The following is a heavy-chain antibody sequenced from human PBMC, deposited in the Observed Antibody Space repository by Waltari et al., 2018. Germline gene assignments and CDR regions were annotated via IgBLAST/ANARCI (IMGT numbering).Heavy chain of an antibody. Sequence: QVQLVESGGGVVQPGRSLRLSCAASGFTFSSYAMHWVRQAPGKGLEGVAVISYDGSNKYYADSVKGRFTISRDNSKNTLYLQMNSLRAEDTAVYYCARSGPQGVTTHYYYYMDVWGKGTTVTVSS. CDR1: GFTFSSYA. J-gene: IGHJ6*03. D-gene: IGHD3-10*01. V-gene: IGHV3-30-3*01. CDR3: ARSGPQGVTTHYYYYMDV. CDR2: ISYDGSNK.